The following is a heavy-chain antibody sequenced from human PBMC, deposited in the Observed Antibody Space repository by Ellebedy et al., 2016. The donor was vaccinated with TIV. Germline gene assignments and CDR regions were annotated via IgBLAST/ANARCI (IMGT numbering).Heavy chain of an antibody. D-gene: IGHD5-24*01. CDR1: GFTFSSYW. Sequence: GESLKISCAAPGFTFSSYWMSWVRQAPGKGLEWVSTITASGGSTYHAESVKGRFTISRDNSKNTLFLQMSSLRAEDTAVYYCARVSRDGYNWAFDYWGQGTLVTVSS. CDR2: ITASGGST. V-gene: IGHV3-23*01. J-gene: IGHJ4*02. CDR3: ARVSRDGYNWAFDY.